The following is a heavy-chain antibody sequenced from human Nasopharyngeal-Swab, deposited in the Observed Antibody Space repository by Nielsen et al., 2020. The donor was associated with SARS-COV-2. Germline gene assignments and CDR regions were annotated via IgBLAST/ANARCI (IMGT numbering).Heavy chain of an antibody. CDR1: GFTFSSYS. CDR3: ARWDYSNYDLDY. D-gene: IGHD4-11*01. V-gene: IGHV3-21*01. J-gene: IGHJ4*02. CDR2: ISSSSSYI. Sequence: GEALKISCAASGFTFSSYSMNWVRQAPRKGLEWVSSISSSSSYIYYADSVKGRFTISRDNAENSLYLQMNSLRAEDTAVYYCARWDYSNYDLDYWGQGTLVTVSS.